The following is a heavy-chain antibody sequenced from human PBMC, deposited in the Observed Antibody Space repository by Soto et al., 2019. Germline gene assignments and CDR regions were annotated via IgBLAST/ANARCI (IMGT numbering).Heavy chain of an antibody. CDR3: ARDAYDSSGYYYYYYGMDV. J-gene: IGHJ6*02. V-gene: IGHV1-18*01. D-gene: IGHD3-22*01. CDR1: GYTFTSYG. Sequence: QVQLVQSGAEVKKPGASVKVSCKASGYTFTSYGISWVRQAHGQGLEWMGWISAYNGNTNYAQKLQGRVTMTTDTSTSTAYMELRSLRSDDTAVYYCARDAYDSSGYYYYYYGMDVWGQGTTVTVSS. CDR2: ISAYNGNT.